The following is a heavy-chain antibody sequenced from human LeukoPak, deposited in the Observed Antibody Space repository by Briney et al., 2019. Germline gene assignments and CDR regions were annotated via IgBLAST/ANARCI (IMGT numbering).Heavy chain of an antibody. CDR1: GFTFSSYA. D-gene: IGHD2-15*01. J-gene: IGHJ4*02. CDR2: ISGSGDST. V-gene: IGHV3-23*01. CDR3: AKAGAVVVVAAKYFDY. Sequence: GGSLRLSCAASGFTFSSYAMSWVRQAPGKGLEWVSAISGSGDSTYYADSVKGRFTISRDNSKSTLYLQMNNLRAEDTAVYYCAKAGAVVVVAAKYFDYWGQGTLVTVSS.